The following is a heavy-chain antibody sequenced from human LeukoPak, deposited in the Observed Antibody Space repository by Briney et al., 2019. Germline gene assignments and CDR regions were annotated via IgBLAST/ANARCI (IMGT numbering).Heavy chain of an antibody. CDR1: GYTFTGYY. CDR3: ARRAGPYYGYLGAFDI. CDR2: INPNSGGT. J-gene: IGHJ3*02. V-gene: IGHV1-2*02. Sequence: GASVKVSCKASGYTFTGYYMHWVRQAPGQGLEWMGWINPNSGGTNYAQKFQGRVTMTRDTSISTAYMELSRLRSDDTAVYYCARRAGPYYGYLGAFDIWGQGTMVTVSS. D-gene: IGHD3-10*01.